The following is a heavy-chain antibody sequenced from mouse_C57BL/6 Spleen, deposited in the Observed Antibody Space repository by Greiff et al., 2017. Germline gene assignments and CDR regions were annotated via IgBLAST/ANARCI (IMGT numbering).Heavy chain of an antibody. Sequence: VQLKQSGPELVRPGVSVKISCKGSGYTFTDYAMHWVKQSHAKSLEWIGVISTYYGDASYNQKFKDKATMTVDKSSSTAYMELASLTSEDSAVYYGARDNTTVYYFDYCGQGTTLTVSS. D-gene: IGHD1-1*01. V-gene: IGHV1-67*01. J-gene: IGHJ2*01. CDR3: ARDNTTVYYFDY. CDR2: ISTYYGDA. CDR1: GYTFTDYA.